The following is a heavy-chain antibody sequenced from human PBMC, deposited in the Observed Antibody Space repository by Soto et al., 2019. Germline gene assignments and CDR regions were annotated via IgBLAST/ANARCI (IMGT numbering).Heavy chain of an antibody. V-gene: IGHV4-39*01. Sequence: PSETLSLTCTVSGCSMRRSGYYWGWIRQTPGTGLEWIASIFYSGMPYYSHSLKGRVAISLDRPQNQFSLRLNSMTAADTALYYCATYTYPLGSRWYLDVWGQGLQVTVSS. CDR1: GCSMRRSGYY. D-gene: IGHD3-22*01. J-gene: IGHJ1*01. CDR3: ATYTYPLGSRWYLDV. CDR2: IFYSGMP.